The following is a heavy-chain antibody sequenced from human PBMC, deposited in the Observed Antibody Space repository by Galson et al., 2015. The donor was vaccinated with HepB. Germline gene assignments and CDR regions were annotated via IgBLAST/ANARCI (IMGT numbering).Heavy chain of an antibody. Sequence: SVKVSCKASGGTFSSYAISWVRQAPGQGLEWMGRIIPILGIAYYAQKFQGRVTITADKSTSTAYMELSSLRSEDTAVYYCARDSCSSTSCVNWFDPWGQGTLVTVSS. V-gene: IGHV1-69*04. CDR1: GGTFSSYA. CDR3: ARDSCSSTSCVNWFDP. J-gene: IGHJ5*02. D-gene: IGHD2-2*01. CDR2: IIPILGIA.